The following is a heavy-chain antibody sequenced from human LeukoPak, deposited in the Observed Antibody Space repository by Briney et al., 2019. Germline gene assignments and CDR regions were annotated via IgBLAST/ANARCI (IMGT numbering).Heavy chain of an antibody. CDR3: ARLGLFNIDY. V-gene: IGHV1-2*02. CDR2: INPNSGGT. J-gene: IGHJ4*02. CDR1: GGTFSRNT. D-gene: IGHD3-16*01. Sequence: ASVKVSCKASGGTFSRNTISWVRQAPGQGLEWLGWINPNSGGTNYAQKFQGRVTMTRDTSISTAYMELSRLRSDDTAVYYCARLGLFNIDYWGQGTLVTVSS.